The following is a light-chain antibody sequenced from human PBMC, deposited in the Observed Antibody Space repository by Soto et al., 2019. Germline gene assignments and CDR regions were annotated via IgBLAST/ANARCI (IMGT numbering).Light chain of an antibody. CDR3: CSYAGSYTWV. CDR2: AVN. V-gene: IGLV2-11*01. J-gene: IGLJ3*02. CDR1: SSDVGDYNY. Sequence: QSALTQPRSVSGSPGQSVTISCTGTSSDVGDYNYVSWYQQHPGKAPKLLIYAVNMRPSGVPDRFSGSKSGNTASLTISGRQAEDEADDSCCSYAGSYTWVFGGGTKLTVL.